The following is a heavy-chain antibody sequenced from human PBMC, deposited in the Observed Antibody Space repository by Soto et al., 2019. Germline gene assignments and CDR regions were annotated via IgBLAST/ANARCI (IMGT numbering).Heavy chain of an antibody. V-gene: IGHV3-30-3*02. CDR3: AKNVGKTIKSSWFDP. CDR1: GYTFTSYA. D-gene: IGHD1-7*01. J-gene: IGHJ5*02. Sequence: SCKASGYTFTSYAMHWVRQAPGKGLEWVAVISYDGSNKYYADSVKGRFTISRDNSKNTLYLQMNSLRAEDTAVYYCAKNVGKTIKSSWFDPWGQGTLVTVSS. CDR2: ISYDGSNK.